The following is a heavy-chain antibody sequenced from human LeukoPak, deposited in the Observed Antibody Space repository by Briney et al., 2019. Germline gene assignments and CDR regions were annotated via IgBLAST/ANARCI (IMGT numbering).Heavy chain of an antibody. CDR2: INHSGST. D-gene: IGHD3-22*01. Sequence: TXSXTXXVXGGSFXXYYWSWIRQPPGKGLEWIGEINHSGSTNYNPSLKSRVTISVDTSKNQFSLKLSSVTAADTAVYYCARVRLYYYDSSGPRGYFDYWGQGTLVTVSS. V-gene: IGHV4-34*01. CDR3: ARVRLYYYDSSGPRGYFDY. CDR1: GGSFXXYY. J-gene: IGHJ4*02.